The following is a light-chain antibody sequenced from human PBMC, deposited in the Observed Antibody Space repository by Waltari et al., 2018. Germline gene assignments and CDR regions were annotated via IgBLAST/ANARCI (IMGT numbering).Light chain of an antibody. J-gene: IGKJ1*01. CDR1: QCLLYNSNDNNY. CDR3: QLYYSRRT. CDR2: WAS. Sequence: ILITQYPHSLPVSLAETATLTCQSNQCLLYNSNDNNYLAWYQQTAGQPPKLLFYWASMRQSGVPDLFSGGGSATDFTLTISGLQAEDVAVYYCQLYYSRRTFGRGTRVEIK. V-gene: IGKV4-1*01.